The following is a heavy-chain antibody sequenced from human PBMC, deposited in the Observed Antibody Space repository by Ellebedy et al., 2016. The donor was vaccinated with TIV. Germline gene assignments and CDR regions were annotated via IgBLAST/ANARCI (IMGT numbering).Heavy chain of an antibody. CDR3: VRKSSFDY. J-gene: IGHJ4*02. CDR1: GFTFSGHG. CDR2: ISSSGSVT. V-gene: IGHV3-48*02. Sequence: GESLKISCAASGFTFSGHGMSWVRQAPGKGLEWVLYISSSGSVTYSAESVKGRFTIFRDNAKNSLYLQMNSLRDDDTAVYYCVRKSSFDYWGQGILVTVSS.